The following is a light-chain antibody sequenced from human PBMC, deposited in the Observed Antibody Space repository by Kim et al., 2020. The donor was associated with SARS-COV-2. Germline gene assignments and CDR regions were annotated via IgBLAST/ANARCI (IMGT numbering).Light chain of an antibody. CDR3: QVWDSSSLV. V-gene: IGLV3-21*04. J-gene: IGLJ2*01. CDR2: YDS. CDR1: NIGSKS. Sequence: SYELTQPPSVSVAPGKTARITCGGNNIGSKSVHWYQQKRGQAPVLVIYYDSDRPSGIPERFSGSNSGNTATLTISRVEAGDEADYYCQVWDSSSLVFGGG.